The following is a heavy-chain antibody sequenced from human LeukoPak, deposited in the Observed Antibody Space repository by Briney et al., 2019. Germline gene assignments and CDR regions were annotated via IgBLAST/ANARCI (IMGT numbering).Heavy chain of an antibody. Sequence: PGGSLRLSCAASGFTFYDYAMHWVRQAPGKGLEWVSLISGDGGSTYYADSVKGRFTISRDNSKNSLYLQMNSLRTEVTALYYCAKDGSSSFFDYWGQGTLVTVSS. J-gene: IGHJ4*02. V-gene: IGHV3-43*02. D-gene: IGHD6-13*01. CDR2: ISGDGGST. CDR1: GFTFYDYA. CDR3: AKDGSSSFFDY.